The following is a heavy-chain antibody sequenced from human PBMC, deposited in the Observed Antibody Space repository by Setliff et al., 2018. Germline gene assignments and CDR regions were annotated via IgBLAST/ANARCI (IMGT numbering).Heavy chain of an antibody. V-gene: IGHV3-21*01. D-gene: IGHD6-19*01. Sequence: GGSLRLSCEASGFSFSNYAMNWVRQAPGKGLEWVASFSSRNDYIYHAGSVKGRFTISRDNAKTSLYLQMDSLRAEDTAVYYCARVASGWWWFDYWGQGTLVTVSS. CDR3: ARVASGWWWFDY. J-gene: IGHJ4*02. CDR2: FSSRNDYI. CDR1: GFSFSNYA.